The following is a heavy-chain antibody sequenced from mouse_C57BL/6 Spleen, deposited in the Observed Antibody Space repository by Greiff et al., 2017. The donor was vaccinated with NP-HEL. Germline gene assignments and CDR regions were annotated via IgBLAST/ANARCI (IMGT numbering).Heavy chain of an antibody. CDR1: GYSITSGYY. CDR2: ISDDGSN. D-gene: IGHD1-1*01. V-gene: IGHV3-6*01. CDR3: ARRYGSSPWFAY. Sequence: EVKLMESGPGLVKPSQSLSLTCSVTGYSITSGYYWNWLRQFPGNKLEWMGFISDDGSNNYNPSLTNRISITRDTSKKQFFLKLNSVTTEDTATYYCARRYGSSPWFAYWGQGTLVTVSA. J-gene: IGHJ3*01.